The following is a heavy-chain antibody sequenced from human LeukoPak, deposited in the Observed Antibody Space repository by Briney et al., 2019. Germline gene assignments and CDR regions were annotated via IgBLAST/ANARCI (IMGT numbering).Heavy chain of an antibody. Sequence: SETLSLTSTVSGGSISSYYWSWIRQPAGKGLEWIGRIYTSGSTNYNPSLKSRVTMSVDTSKNQFSLKLSSVTAADTAVYYCARDHVQYYYDSSGYYSCWFDPWGQGTLVNVSS. CDR1: GGSISSYY. D-gene: IGHD3-22*01. CDR3: ARDHVQYYYDSSGYYSCWFDP. V-gene: IGHV4-4*07. CDR2: IYTSGST. J-gene: IGHJ5*02.